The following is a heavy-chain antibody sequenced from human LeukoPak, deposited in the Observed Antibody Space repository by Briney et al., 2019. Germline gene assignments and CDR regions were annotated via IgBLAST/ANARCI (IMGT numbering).Heavy chain of an antibody. V-gene: IGHV3-23*01. CDR2: ISGSGGST. D-gene: IGHD6-19*01. CDR1: GFTFSSYA. Sequence: GGSLRLSCAASGFTFSSYAMSWVLQAPGKGLEWVSAISGSGGSTYYADSVKGRFTIFRDSSKNTLYLQMNSLRAEDTAVYYCAKARLAGLFDYWGQGTLVTVSS. J-gene: IGHJ4*02. CDR3: AKARLAGLFDY.